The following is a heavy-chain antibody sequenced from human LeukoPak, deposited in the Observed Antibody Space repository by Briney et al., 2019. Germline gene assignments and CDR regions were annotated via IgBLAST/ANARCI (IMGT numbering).Heavy chain of an antibody. V-gene: IGHV3-48*02. CDR2: ISSSSSTI. D-gene: IGHD3/OR15-3a*01. Sequence: GGSLRLSRAASGFTVSRYSMNWVRQAPGKGLEWVSYISSSSSTIYYADSVKGRFTIDRDNAKNSLYLQLNSLRDEDSAVYYCARAFGLTDYWGQGTLVTVSS. CDR3: ARAFGLTDY. J-gene: IGHJ4*02. CDR1: GFTVSRYS.